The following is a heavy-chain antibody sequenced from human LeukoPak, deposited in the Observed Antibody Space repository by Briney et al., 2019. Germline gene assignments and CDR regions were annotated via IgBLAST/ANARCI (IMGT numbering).Heavy chain of an antibody. J-gene: IGHJ4*02. Sequence: PGGSLRLSCAASGFTFSSYAMSWVRQAPGKGPEWVSAISGSGGSTYYADSVKGRFTISRDNSKNTLYLQMNSLRAEDTAVYYCAKDWVRGYSYGYVYYFDYWGQGTLVTVSS. CDR2: ISGSGGST. CDR3: AKDWVRGYSYGYVYYFDY. D-gene: IGHD5-18*01. CDR1: GFTFSSYA. V-gene: IGHV3-23*01.